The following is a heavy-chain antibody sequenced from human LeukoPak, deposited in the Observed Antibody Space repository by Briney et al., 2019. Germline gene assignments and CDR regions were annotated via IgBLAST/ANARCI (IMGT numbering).Heavy chain of an antibody. D-gene: IGHD2-2*02. CDR2: ISSSGSTI. Sequence: GGSLRLSCAASGFTFSSYEMNWVRQAPGKGLEWVSYISSSGSTIYYADSVKGRFTISRDNAKNSLYLQMNSLRAEDTAVYYCARDTYTGDAFDIWGQGTMVTVSS. CDR3: ARDTYTGDAFDI. J-gene: IGHJ3*02. V-gene: IGHV3-48*03. CDR1: GFTFSSYE.